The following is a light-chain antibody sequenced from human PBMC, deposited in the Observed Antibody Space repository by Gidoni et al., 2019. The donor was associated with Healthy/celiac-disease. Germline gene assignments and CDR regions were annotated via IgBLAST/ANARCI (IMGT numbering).Light chain of an antibody. CDR2: AAS. CDR1: QGIRND. CDR3: LQDYNYPTWT. Sequence: AIQMTQSPSSLSASVGDRVTITCRASQGIRNDLGWYQQKPGKAPKLLIYAASSLQSGVPSRFSGSGSGTDFTLTISSLQPEDCATYYCLQDYNYPTWTFGQGTKVEIK. V-gene: IGKV1-6*01. J-gene: IGKJ1*01.